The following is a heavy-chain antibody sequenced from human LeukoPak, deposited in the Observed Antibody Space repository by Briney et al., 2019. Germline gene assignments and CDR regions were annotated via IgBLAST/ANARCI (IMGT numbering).Heavy chain of an antibody. J-gene: IGHJ5*02. Sequence: SETLSLTCSVSGYSINSGYYWGWIWQPPGKGLDWIVSISHGGSTYYNPALKSRVTTSVDTSKNQFSLKLTSVTAADTAVYYCARVMERGPNWFDPWGQGTLVTVSS. CDR2: ISHGGST. CDR3: ARVMERGPNWFDP. V-gene: IGHV4-38-2*02. CDR1: GYSINSGYY. D-gene: IGHD1-1*01.